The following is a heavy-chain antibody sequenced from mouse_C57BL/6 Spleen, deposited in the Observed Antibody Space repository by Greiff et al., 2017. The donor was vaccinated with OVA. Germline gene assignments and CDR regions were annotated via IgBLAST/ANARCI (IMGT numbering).Heavy chain of an antibody. D-gene: IGHD2-1*01. CDR2: IYPRSGNT. J-gene: IGHJ4*01. Sequence: VKLQESGAELARPGASVKLSCKASGYTFTSYGISWVKQRTGQGLEWIGEIYPRSGNTYYNEKFKGKATLTADKSSSTAYMELRSLTSEDSAVYFCARGDGNYVAMDYWGQGTSVTVSS. CDR1: GYTFTSYG. CDR3: ARGDGNYVAMDY. V-gene: IGHV1-81*01.